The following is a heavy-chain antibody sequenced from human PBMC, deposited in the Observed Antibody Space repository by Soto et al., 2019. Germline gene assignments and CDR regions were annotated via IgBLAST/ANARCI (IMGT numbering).Heavy chain of an antibody. CDR1: GFTFSSYN. CDR3: ARGISVTFDY. Sequence: EVQLVESGGGLVKSGGSLRLSCAASGFTFSSYNMHWVRQAPGKGLEWVSSISSGRSFKSYADSVRGRFTISRDNAKNSLYLQMNSLRAEDTAVYYCARGISVTFDYWGQGTLVTVSS. V-gene: IGHV3-21*01. D-gene: IGHD6-19*01. J-gene: IGHJ4*02. CDR2: ISSGRSFK.